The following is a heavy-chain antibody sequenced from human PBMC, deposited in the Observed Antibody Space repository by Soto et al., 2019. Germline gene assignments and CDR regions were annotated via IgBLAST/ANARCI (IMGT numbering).Heavy chain of an antibody. J-gene: IGHJ4*02. D-gene: IGHD1-1*01. CDR2: SYYSGST. CDR1: GGSISSSSYY. CDR3: ARLRGTWYYFDY. Sequence: QLQLQESGPGLVKPSETLSLTCTVSGGSISSSSYYWGWIRQPPGKGLEWIGSSYYSGSTYYNPSLKSRVTISVDTSKNQFSLKLSSVTAADTAVYYCARLRGTWYYFDYWGQGTLVTVSS. V-gene: IGHV4-39*01.